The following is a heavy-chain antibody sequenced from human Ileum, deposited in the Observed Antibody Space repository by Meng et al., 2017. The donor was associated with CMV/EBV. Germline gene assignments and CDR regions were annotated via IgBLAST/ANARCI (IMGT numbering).Heavy chain of an antibody. Sequence: ASGFTFSDAWMDWVRQTPGKGLEWLGHVKDEAHSGTTAYAAHVKGRFTISRDDSKDTVYLQMSSLRLEDAAVYYCTTRMGHIYNNDFWGQGTLVTVSS. D-gene: IGHD3-10*01. CDR3: TTRMGHIYNNDF. CDR2: VKDEAHSGTT. V-gene: IGHV3-15*01. CDR1: GFTFSDAW. J-gene: IGHJ4*02.